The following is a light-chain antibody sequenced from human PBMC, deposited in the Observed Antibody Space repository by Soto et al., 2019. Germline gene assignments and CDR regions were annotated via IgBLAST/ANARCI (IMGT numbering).Light chain of an antibody. CDR1: QGISSY. V-gene: IGKV1-9*01. CDR2: GAS. Sequence: IQFTKSPTSLSASLGDRATITCRANQGISSYLGWYQQKPGKAPKLLIYGASTLQSGVPSRFSGSGSGTDFTLTISSLQPEDFATYYCQQLNKYPSTFGGGTKVDIK. J-gene: IGKJ4*01. CDR3: QQLNKYPST.